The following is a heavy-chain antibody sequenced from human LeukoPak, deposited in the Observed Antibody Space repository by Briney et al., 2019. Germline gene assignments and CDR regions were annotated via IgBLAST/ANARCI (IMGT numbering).Heavy chain of an antibody. Sequence: GASVKVSCKASGYTFTGYYMHWVRQAPGQGLEWMGGIIPIFGTANYAQKFQGRVTITADESTSTAYMELSSLRSEDTAVYYCARPLLHIVGGDPPIGDAFDIWGQGTMVTVSS. CDR2: IIPIFGTA. D-gene: IGHD2-21*01. J-gene: IGHJ3*02. CDR3: ARPLLHIVGGDPPIGDAFDI. CDR1: GYTFTGYY. V-gene: IGHV1-69*13.